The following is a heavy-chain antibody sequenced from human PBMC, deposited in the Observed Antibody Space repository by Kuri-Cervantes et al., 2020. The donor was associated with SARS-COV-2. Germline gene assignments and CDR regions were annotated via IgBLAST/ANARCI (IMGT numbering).Heavy chain of an antibody. V-gene: IGHV3-11*01. CDR3: SRDQVSAAGTANY. D-gene: IGHD6-13*01. CDR2: ISSSDSTT. J-gene: IGHJ4*02. Sequence: GESLKISCVASGFTFRDYYMSWIRQAPGKGLEWISYISSSDSTTYYADSVKGRFTISRDNAKRTLFLQMNSLRVDDTAMYNCSRDQVSAAGTANYWGQGALVTVSS. CDR1: GFTFRDYY.